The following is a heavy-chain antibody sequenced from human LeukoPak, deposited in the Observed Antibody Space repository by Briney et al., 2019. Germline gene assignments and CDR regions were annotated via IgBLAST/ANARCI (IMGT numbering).Heavy chain of an antibody. CDR2: IKQDGSEK. D-gene: IGHD1-26*01. CDR3: ARVAGSYYVDYFDY. CDR1: GFTFSSYW. J-gene: IGHJ4*02. Sequence: GGSLRLSCAASGFTFSSYWMSWVRQAPGKGLEWVANIKQDGSEKYYVDSVKGRFTISRDNAKNSLYLQMNSPRAEDTAVYYCARVAGSYYVDYFDYWGQGTLVTVSS. V-gene: IGHV3-7*01.